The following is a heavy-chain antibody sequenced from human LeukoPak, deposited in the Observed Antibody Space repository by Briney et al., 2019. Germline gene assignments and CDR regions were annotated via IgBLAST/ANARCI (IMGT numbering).Heavy chain of an antibody. V-gene: IGHV4-61*10. CDR1: GASIRSADYY. Sequence: SETLSLTCTVSGASIRSADYYWTWIRQPAGKGLEWIGYIYYSGSTNYNPSLKSRVTISVDTSKNQFSLKLSSVTAADTAVYYCARVVSYYDSPPYFFDIWGQGTMVTVSS. J-gene: IGHJ3*02. CDR2: IYYSGST. D-gene: IGHD3-22*01. CDR3: ARVVSYYDSPPYFFDI.